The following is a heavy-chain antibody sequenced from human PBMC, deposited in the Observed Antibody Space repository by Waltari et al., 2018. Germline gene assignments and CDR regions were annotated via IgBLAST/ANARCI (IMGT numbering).Heavy chain of an antibody. CDR3: ARHTPHRVIAAAGRTPRFSGMDV. J-gene: IGHJ6*02. CDR2: INHRGST. D-gene: IGHD6-13*01. CDR1: GGSSGGDS. Sequence: QVQLQQRGAGLLTPSETLSPACAVNGGSSGGDSWSCIRQPPGRGRARLGEINHRGSTNYNPSLKGRVTISVDTSKNQFSLKLSTVTAADTAVFYCARHTPHRVIAAAGRTPRFSGMDVWGQGTTVTVSS. V-gene: IGHV4-34*01.